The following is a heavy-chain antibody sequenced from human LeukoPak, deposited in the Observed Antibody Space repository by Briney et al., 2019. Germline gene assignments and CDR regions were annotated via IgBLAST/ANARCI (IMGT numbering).Heavy chain of an antibody. V-gene: IGHV3-23*01. J-gene: IGHJ4*02. CDR3: AKDDRWLQFCC. CDR2: IIPSGHTT. D-gene: IGHD5-24*01. CDR1: GFTFTSFA. Sequence: GGSLRLSCAASGFTFTSFAMSWVRQAPGKGLEWVSGIIPSGHTTYYADSVRGRFTISRDNSRNTVYLQMNSLRAEDTAVYYCAKDDRWLQFCCWGQGTLVTVSA.